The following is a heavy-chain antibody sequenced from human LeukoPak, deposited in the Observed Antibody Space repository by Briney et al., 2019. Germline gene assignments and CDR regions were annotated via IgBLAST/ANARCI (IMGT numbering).Heavy chain of an antibody. D-gene: IGHD3-10*01. CDR2: TNHSGST. J-gene: IGHJ5*02. V-gene: IGHV4-34*01. CDR1: GGSFSGYY. CDR3: ARGRGPFDP. Sequence: SETLSFTCAVYGGSFSGYYWSWIRQPPGKGLEWIGETNHSGSTNYNPSLKSRVTISVDTSKNQFSLKLSSVTAADTAVYYCARGRGPFDPWGQGTLVTVSS.